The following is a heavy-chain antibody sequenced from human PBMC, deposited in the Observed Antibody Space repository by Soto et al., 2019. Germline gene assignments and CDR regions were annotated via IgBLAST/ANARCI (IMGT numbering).Heavy chain of an antibody. D-gene: IGHD2-15*01. V-gene: IGHV4-39*01. CDR1: GVSLNSGHYY. Sequence: QVQLQESGPGLLEPLETLSLTCSVSGVSLNSGHYYWVWVRQSPGKGLAWIASVYYDESTYYNPSLKSRVIISIDKPRNQFSLTLKSVTAADTAVYYCGKVLIGATRHADVDSWGQGARVTVSS. J-gene: IGHJ4*02. CDR2: VYYDEST. CDR3: GKVLIGATRHADVDS.